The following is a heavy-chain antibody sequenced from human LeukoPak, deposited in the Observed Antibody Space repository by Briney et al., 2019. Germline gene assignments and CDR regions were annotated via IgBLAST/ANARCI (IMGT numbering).Heavy chain of an antibody. CDR2: ISGSGGST. J-gene: IGHJ4*02. CDR1: GFTFSSYA. Sequence: GGSLRLSCAASGFTFSSYAMSWVRQAPGKGLEWVSAISGSGGSTYYAHSVKGRFTISRDTSMNTPYMQMNSLRAEDTAVYYCAKDPESAAAVYYFDYWGQGTLVTV. V-gene: IGHV3-23*01. CDR3: AKDPESAAAVYYFDY. D-gene: IGHD6-13*01.